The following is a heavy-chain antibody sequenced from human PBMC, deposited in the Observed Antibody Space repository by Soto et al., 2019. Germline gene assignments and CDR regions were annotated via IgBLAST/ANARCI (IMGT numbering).Heavy chain of an antibody. D-gene: IGHD4-17*01. J-gene: IGHJ4*02. Sequence: PGGSLRLSCAASGFTFSSYGMHWVRQAPGKGLEWVAVIWYDGSNKYYADSVKGRFTISRDNSKNTLYLQMNSLRAEDTAVYYCARDYGANTPGGYWGQGTLVTVSS. V-gene: IGHV3-33*01. CDR2: IWYDGSNK. CDR1: GFTFSSYG. CDR3: ARDYGANTPGGY.